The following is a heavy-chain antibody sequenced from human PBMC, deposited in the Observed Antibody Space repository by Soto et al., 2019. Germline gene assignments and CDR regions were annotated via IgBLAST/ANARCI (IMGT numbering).Heavy chain of an antibody. CDR3: ARDTPPLHSQSFDH. CDR2: INSNSGGT. Sequence: QVQLVQSGSEVKKPGASVKVSCKASGYNFIGYFIHWVRQAPGQGPEWMGWINSNSGGTMYAEKFQGRVTMTRDASIRVVYLELSGLTSDDTAVYYCARDTPPLHSQSFDHWGQGALVTVSS. V-gene: IGHV1-2*02. CDR1: GYNFIGYF. D-gene: IGHD2-15*01. J-gene: IGHJ4*02.